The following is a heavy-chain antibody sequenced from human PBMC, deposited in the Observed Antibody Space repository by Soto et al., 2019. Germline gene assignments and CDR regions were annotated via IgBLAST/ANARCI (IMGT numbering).Heavy chain of an antibody. V-gene: IGHV1-18*01. Sequence: QVQLVQSGAEVKKPGASVKVSCKASGYTFTNYAISWVRQAPGQGLEWMGWISAYNGNTNYAQKLQGRVTMTTDTSTSSASMELRSLRSEDTAVYYCARAGFGDFVYYFDYWGQGTLVTVSS. CDR3: ARAGFGDFVYYFDY. CDR1: GYTFTNYA. D-gene: IGHD3-10*01. J-gene: IGHJ4*02. CDR2: ISAYNGNT.